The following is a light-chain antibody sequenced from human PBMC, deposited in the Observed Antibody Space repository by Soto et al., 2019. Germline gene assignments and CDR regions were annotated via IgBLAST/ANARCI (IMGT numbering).Light chain of an antibody. J-gene: IGKJ1*01. CDR1: QSVSSN. CDR2: GAS. V-gene: IGKV3-15*01. Sequence: DIVLTQSPGTLSLSPGERATLYCRASQSVSSNHLAWYQQKPGQAPRLLIYGASTRATGIPARFSGSGSGTEFTLTISSLQSEDFTVYYCQQYNKWPPETFGQGTKVDIK. CDR3: QQYNKWPPET.